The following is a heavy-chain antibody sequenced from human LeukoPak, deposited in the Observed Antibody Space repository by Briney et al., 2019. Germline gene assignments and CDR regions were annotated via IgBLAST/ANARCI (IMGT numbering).Heavy chain of an antibody. Sequence: ASVKVSCKASGYTFTSYATHWVRQAPGQRLEWMGWINAGNGNTKYSQKFQGRVTITRDTSASTAYMELSSLRSEDTAVYYCARNYDFWSGYYGSWGQGTLVTVSS. J-gene: IGHJ4*02. V-gene: IGHV1-3*01. D-gene: IGHD3-3*01. CDR1: GYTFTSYA. CDR3: ARNYDFWSGYYGS. CDR2: INAGNGNT.